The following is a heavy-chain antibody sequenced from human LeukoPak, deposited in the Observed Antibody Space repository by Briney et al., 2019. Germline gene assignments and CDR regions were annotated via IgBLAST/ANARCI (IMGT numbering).Heavy chain of an antibody. CDR2: INHSGST. J-gene: IGHJ4*02. V-gene: IGHV4-34*01. CDR1: GGSFSGYY. D-gene: IGHD4-17*01. Sequence: PSETLSLTCAVYGGSFSGYYWSWIRQPPGKGLEWIGEINHSGSTNYNPSLKSRVTISVDTSKNQFSLKLSSVTAADTAVYYCARRPRSRRTTVTTGYYFDYWGQGTLVTVSS. CDR3: ARRPRSRRTTVTTGYYFDY.